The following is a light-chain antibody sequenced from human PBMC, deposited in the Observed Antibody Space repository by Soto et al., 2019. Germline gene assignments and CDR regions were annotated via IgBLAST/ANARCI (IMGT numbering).Light chain of an antibody. J-gene: IGKJ1*01. CDR1: QSITTH. V-gene: IGKV3-20*01. Sequence: TQSPSSLSASVGDRVTITCRASQSITTHLNWYRQKPGQAPRLLIYGASSRATGIPDRFSGSGSGTDFTVTISRLEPEDFEVYYCQQYGSSVWTFGQGTKVEIK. CDR2: GAS. CDR3: QQYGSSVWT.